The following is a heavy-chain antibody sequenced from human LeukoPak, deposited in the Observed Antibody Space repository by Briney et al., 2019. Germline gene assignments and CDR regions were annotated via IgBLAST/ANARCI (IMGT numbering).Heavy chain of an antibody. J-gene: IGHJ6*02. CDR3: ARERGQMVRGAGYYYGMDV. CDR2: IWYDGSNK. CDR1: GFTFSSYG. D-gene: IGHD3-10*01. V-gene: IGHV3-33*01. Sequence: GGSLRLSCAASGFTFSSYGMHWVRQAPGKGLEWVAVIWYDGSNKYYADSVKGRFTISRDNSKNTLYLQMNSLRAEDTAVYYCARERGQMVRGAGYYYGMDVWGQGTTVTVSS.